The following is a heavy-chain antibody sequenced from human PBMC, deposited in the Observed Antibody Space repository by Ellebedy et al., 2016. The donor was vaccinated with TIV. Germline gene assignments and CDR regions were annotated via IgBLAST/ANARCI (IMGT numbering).Heavy chain of an antibody. CDR1: GGSFSDNY. CDR3: ASHRGFYSGWSFDY. D-gene: IGHD5-12*01. Sequence: MPSETLSLTCAVYGGSFSDNYWSWIRQPPGKGLEWIGSLNYGGESYFDPSLKSRVTMSLDTSKNQFSLKVNSVTAADTAIYYCASHRGFYSGWSFDYWGQGTLTTVSS. J-gene: IGHJ4*02. V-gene: IGHV4-34*01. CDR2: LNYGGES.